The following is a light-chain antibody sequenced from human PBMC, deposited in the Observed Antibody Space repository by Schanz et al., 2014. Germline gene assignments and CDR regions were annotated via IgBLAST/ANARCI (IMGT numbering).Light chain of an antibody. CDR3: QLYNNWPLT. Sequence: DIQMTQSPSSLSASVGDRVTITCRASQTINRYLNWYQQKPGKAPKLLIYAASSLQSGVPSRFSGSGSETDFTLTISSLQPEDFAVYYCQLYNNWPLTFGGGTKVEIK. CDR1: QTINRY. V-gene: IGKV1-39*02. CDR2: AAS. J-gene: IGKJ4*01.